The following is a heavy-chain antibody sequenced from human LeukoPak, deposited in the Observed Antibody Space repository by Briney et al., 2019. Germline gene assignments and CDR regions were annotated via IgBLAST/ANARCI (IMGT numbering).Heavy chain of an antibody. CDR1: GFTFSSYG. CDR2: IRYDGSNK. CDR3: AKLTNSWFDP. D-gene: IGHD2-2*01. Sequence: GGSLRLFCAASGFTFSSYGMHWVRQAPGKGLEWVAFIRYDGSNKYYADSVKGRFTIPRDNSKNTLYLQMNSLRAEDTAVYYCAKLTNSWFDPWGQGTLVAVSS. J-gene: IGHJ5*02. V-gene: IGHV3-30*02.